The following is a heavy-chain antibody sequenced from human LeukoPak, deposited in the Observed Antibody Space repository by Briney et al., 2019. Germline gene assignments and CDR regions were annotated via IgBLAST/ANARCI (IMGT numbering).Heavy chain of an antibody. CDR1: GFSLSTSGVG. V-gene: IGHV2-5*02. J-gene: IGHJ4*02. CDR2: IYWDDDK. Sequence: SGPTLVNPTQTLTLTCSFSGFSLSTSGVGVGWIREPPGKALEWLALIYWDDDKRYSPSLKSRLTIIKDTSKNQVVLTMTNMDPVDTATYYCARLYDSSGYFGVDCWGQGALVTVSS. CDR3: ARLYDSSGYFGVDC. D-gene: IGHD3-22*01.